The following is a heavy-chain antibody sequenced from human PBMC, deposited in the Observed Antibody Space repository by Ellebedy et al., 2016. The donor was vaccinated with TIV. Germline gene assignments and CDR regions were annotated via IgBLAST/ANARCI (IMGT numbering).Heavy chain of an antibody. CDR1: GGTFSSYA. CDR3: ARDRMDYYDSSGYYRMFDY. Sequence: ASVKVSCKASGGTFSSYAISWVRQAPGQGLEWMGWISAYNGNTNYAQKLQGRVTMTTDTSTSTAYMELRSLRSDDTAVYYCARDRMDYYDSSGYYRMFDYWGQGTLVTVSS. J-gene: IGHJ4*02. CDR2: ISAYNGNT. V-gene: IGHV1-18*01. D-gene: IGHD3-22*01.